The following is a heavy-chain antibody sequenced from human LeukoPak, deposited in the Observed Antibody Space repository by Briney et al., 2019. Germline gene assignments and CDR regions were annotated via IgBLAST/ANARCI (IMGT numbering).Heavy chain of an antibody. V-gene: IGHV3-30-3*01. Sequence: PGGSLRLSCAASGFTFSSYAMHWVRQAPGKGLEWVTVVSYDGSNEFYADSVKGRFTISRDNSKNTLYPQMNSLRAEDTAVYYCARDVSTDQGRRGYIFDYGMDVWGQGTTVTVSS. CDR3: ARDVSTDQGRRGYIFDYGMDV. D-gene: IGHD5-18*01. J-gene: IGHJ6*02. CDR2: VSYDGSNE. CDR1: GFTFSSYA.